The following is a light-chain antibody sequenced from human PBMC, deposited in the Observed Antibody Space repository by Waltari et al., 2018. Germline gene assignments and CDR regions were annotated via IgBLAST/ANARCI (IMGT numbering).Light chain of an antibody. J-gene: IGKJ2*01. Sequence: EIVMTQSPATLSVSPGDRATLSCRASQSLSSNLALYQQKPGQAPRLLIYGASTRATGIPARFSGSGSGTEFILTISSLQSEDFAVYYCQQYNNWPPQYTFGQGTKLEIK. CDR3: QQYNNWPPQYT. V-gene: IGKV3-15*01. CDR2: GAS. CDR1: QSLSSN.